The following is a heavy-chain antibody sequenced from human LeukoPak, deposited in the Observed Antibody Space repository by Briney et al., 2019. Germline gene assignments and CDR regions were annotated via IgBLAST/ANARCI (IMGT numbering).Heavy chain of an antibody. D-gene: IGHD3-3*01. CDR2: INWNGGST. V-gene: IGHV3-20*04. CDR3: ARDRGYDFWSGYYGYFDY. J-gene: IGHJ4*02. Sequence: PGGSLRLSCAASGFTFDDYGMSWVRQAPGKGLEWVSGINWNGGSTYYADSVKGRFTISRDNSKNTLYLQMNSLRAEDTALYYCARDRGYDFWSGYYGYFDYWGQGTLVTVSS. CDR1: GFTFDDYG.